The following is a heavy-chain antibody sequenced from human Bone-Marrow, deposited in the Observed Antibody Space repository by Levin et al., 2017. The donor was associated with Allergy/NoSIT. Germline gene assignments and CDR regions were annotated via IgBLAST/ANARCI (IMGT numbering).Heavy chain of an antibody. D-gene: IGHD4-17*01. V-gene: IGHV1-69*13. CDR3: ARWTTTVTTAARDDAFDS. CDR1: GGTFSSYA. J-gene: IGHJ3*02. CDR2: IIPIFGTA. Sequence: ASVKVSCKASGGTFSSYAISWVRQAPGQGLEWMGGIIPIFGTANYAQKFQGRVTITADESTSTAYMELSSLRSEDTAVYYCARWTTTVTTAARDDAFDSWGQGTMVTVSS.